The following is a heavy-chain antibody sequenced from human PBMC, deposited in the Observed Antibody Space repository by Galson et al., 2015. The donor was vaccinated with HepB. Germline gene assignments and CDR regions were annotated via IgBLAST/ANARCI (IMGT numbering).Heavy chain of an antibody. Sequence: SVKVSCKASGYTFTSYGISWVRQAPGQGLEWMGWISAYNGNTNYAQKLQGRVTMTTDTSTSTAYMELRSLRSDDTAVYYCARSTPTGAVTTSLRDVWGQGTTVTVSS. CDR1: GYTFTSYG. D-gene: IGHD4-17*01. CDR2: ISAYNGNT. V-gene: IGHV1-18*04. CDR3: ARSTPTGAVTTSLRDV. J-gene: IGHJ6*02.